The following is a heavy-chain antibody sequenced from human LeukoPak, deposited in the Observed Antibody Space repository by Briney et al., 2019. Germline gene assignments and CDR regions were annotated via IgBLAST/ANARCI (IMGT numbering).Heavy chain of an antibody. CDR2: INHTGNT. V-gene: IGHV4-34*01. CDR3: ASVLNDYFDY. Sequence: PSETLSLTCAVCGASFGVYYWSWIRQPHGKGLEWLGEINHTGNTNYNPSLKSRVTMSVDTSKNQFSLELSSVTAADTAVYYCASVLNDYFDYWGQGTLVTVSS. J-gene: IGHJ4*02. D-gene: IGHD3-10*01. CDR1: GASFGVYY.